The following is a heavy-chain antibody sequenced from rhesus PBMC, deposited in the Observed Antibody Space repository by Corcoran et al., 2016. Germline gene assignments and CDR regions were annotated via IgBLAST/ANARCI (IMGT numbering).Heavy chain of an antibody. V-gene: IGHV3S5*01. CDR2: INSGGGST. D-gene: IGHD4-4*01. CDR1: GLPFLSLG. J-gene: IGHJ4*01. CDR3: AKKGRYEYYFDY. Sequence: EVQLVETGGGLVQPGGSLKLSCAASGLPFLSLGMRWGRPAHGKGLEWVYAINSGGGSTYYADSVKGRFTISRDNSTHTLSLQMNSLRAEDTAVYYCAKKGRYEYYFDYWGQGVLVTVSS.